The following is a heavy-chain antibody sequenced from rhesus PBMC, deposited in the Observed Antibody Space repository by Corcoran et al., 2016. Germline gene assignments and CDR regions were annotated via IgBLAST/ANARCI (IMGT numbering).Heavy chain of an antibody. CDR2: IYGSSTST. D-gene: IGHD6-31*01. Sequence: QVQLQESGPGVVKPSETLSPTCAGSGGSISENYRRSWIRQPPGKGQEWIGFIYGSSTSTNYNPSLQRRVTISKATSKNRCSLNLSSVAAAATAGYYCARVAAAAIRGDFDCWGQGVLVTVSS. CDR3: ARVAAAAIRGDFDC. V-gene: IGHV4S10*01. CDR1: GGSISENYR. J-gene: IGHJ4*01.